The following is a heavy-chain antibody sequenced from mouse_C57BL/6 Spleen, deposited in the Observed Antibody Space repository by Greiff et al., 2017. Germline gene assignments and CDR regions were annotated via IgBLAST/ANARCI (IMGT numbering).Heavy chain of an antibody. CDR3: ARSGSSDGYFDV. V-gene: IGHV1-52*01. Sequence: QVQLQQPGAELVRPGSSVKLSCKASGYTFTSYWMHWVKQRPIQGLEWIGNIDPSDSEPHYNQKFKDKATLTVYKSSSTAYMQLSSLTSEDSAVYYCARSGSSDGYFDVWGTGTTVTVSS. J-gene: IGHJ1*03. CDR1: GYTFTSYW. D-gene: IGHD1-1*01. CDR2: IDPSDSEP.